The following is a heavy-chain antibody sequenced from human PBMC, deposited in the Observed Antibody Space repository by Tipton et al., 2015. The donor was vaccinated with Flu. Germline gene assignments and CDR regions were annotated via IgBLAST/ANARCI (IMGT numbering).Heavy chain of an antibody. V-gene: IGHV1-2*02. J-gene: IGHJ1*01. Sequence: QLVQSGAEVKKPGASVKVSCKASGYTFTGHYIHWVRQAPGQGLEWIGWINPNSGDTHSIQKFQGRVAITRDTSISTAYMDLSGLTSDDTAVYYCVRALKTDGAFWGQGTLVTVSS. CDR3: VRALKTDGAF. CDR1: GYTFTGHY. D-gene: IGHD1-14*01. CDR2: INPNSGDT.